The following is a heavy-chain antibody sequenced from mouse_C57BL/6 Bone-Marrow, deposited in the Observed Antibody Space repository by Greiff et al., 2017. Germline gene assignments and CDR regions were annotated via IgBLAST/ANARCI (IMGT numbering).Heavy chain of an antibody. CDR1: GYTFTDYT. D-gene: IGHD2-5*01. V-gene: IGHV1-78*01. J-gene: IGHJ3*01. CDR3: TDYYSNLGDFAY. Sequence: QVQLQQSDAELVKPGASVKISCKVSGYTFTDYTIHWMKQRPEQGLEWIGYIYPRDGSTKYNEKFKGKATLTAAKSSSTLYLQLHRLTSEDSAVYFCTDYYSNLGDFAYWGQGTLVTVSA. CDR2: IYPRDGST.